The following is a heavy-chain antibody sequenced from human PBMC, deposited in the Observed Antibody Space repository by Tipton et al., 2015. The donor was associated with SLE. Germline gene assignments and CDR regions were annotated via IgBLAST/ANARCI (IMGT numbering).Heavy chain of an antibody. Sequence: SLRLSCVASGFTFSRYSMSWVRQAPGKGLEWLSTISGPGAGAYYAGSVKGRFTVSRDNSKNTLILHMTSLSAEDTAVYYCARDRSDSSQDDVFDIWGQGQWSPSLQ. CDR1: GFTFSRYS. V-gene: IGHV3-23*01. CDR2: ISGPGAGA. J-gene: IGHJ3*02. CDR3: ARDRSDSSQDDVFDI. D-gene: IGHD6-6*01.